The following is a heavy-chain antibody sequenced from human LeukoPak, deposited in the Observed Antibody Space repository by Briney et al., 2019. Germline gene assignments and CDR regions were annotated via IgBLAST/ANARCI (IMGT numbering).Heavy chain of an antibody. V-gene: IGHV4-4*02. CDR1: GGSISSSNC. D-gene: IGHD6-19*01. CDR2: IFHTGST. J-gene: IGHJ4*02. CDR3: ARRDSSSDWGKFDF. Sequence: SETLSLTCAVSGGSISSSNCWTWVRQPPGKGLEWTGEIFHTGSTNYNPSLKSRVTISVDKSKNQFSLDLSSVTAADTALYYCARRDSSSDWGKFDFWGQGTLVTVSS.